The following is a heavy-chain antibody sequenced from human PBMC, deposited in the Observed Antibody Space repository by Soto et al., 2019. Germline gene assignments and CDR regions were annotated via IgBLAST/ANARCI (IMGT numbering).Heavy chain of an antibody. J-gene: IGHJ4*02. V-gene: IGHV1-46*03. CDR2: INPSGGST. CDR3: AREGYCSGGSCPQPADY. Sequence: ASVQVSCKASGYTFTSYYMHWVRQAPGQGLEWMGIINPSGGSTSFAQKFQGRVTMTRDTSTSTVYMELSSLRSEDTAVYYCAREGYCSGGSCPQPADYWGQGTLVTVSS. CDR1: GYTFTSYY. D-gene: IGHD2-15*01.